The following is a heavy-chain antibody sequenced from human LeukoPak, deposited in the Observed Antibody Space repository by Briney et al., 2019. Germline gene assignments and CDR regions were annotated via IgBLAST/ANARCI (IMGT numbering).Heavy chain of an antibody. D-gene: IGHD2-2*01. CDR1: GFTFSSYG. J-gene: IGHJ4*02. CDR3: AAGVVPAAMVDY. CDR2: ISYDGSNK. V-gene: IGHV3-30*03. Sequence: GGSLRLSCAASGFTFSSYGMHWVRQAPGKGLEWVAVISYDGSNKYYADSVKGRFTISRDNSKNTLYLQMNSLGAEDTAVYYCAAGVVPAAMVDYWGQGTLVTVSS.